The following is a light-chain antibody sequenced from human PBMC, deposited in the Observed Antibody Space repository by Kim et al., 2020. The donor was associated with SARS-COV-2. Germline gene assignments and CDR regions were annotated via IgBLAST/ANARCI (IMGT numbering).Light chain of an antibody. V-gene: IGLV3-1*01. CDR3: KAWDSSTWV. Sequence: SYELTQPPSVSVFPGQTASITCSGDKLGDKYACWYQQKPGHSPVLVIYQVAKRPSGILERFSGPTPGNTATLPFTGTRPWNEPDFSVKAWDSSTWVFGGG. J-gene: IGLJ3*02. CDR1: KLGDKY. CDR2: QVA.